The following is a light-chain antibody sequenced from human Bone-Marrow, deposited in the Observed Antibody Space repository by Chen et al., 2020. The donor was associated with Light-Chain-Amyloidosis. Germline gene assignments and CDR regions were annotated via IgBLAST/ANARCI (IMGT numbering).Light chain of an antibody. Sequence: AIRLPQSPSPLPASTGDRVTITCRASQGISSYLAWYQQKPGKAPKLLIYAASTLQSGVPSRFSGSGSGTDFTLTISCLQSEDFATYYCQQYYSYPWTFGQGTKVEIK. CDR1: QGISSY. CDR2: AAS. V-gene: IGKV1-8*01. J-gene: IGKJ1*01. CDR3: QQYYSYPWT.